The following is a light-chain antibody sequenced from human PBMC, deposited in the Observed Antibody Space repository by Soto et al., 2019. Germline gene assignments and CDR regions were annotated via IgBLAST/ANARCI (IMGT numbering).Light chain of an antibody. CDR3: QLNGSSPPIT. V-gene: IGKV3-20*01. Sequence: EIVLTQSPGTLSLSPGERATLSCRASQSVSSYLAWYQQKPGQAPRLLIYGASSRVPGIPDRFSGSGSGTDFTLTISRLEPEDFAVYYCQLNGSSPPITFGQGTRLEIK. CDR1: QSVSSY. CDR2: GAS. J-gene: IGKJ5*01.